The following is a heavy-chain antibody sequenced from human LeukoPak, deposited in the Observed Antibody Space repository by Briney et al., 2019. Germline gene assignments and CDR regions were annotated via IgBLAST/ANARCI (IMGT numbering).Heavy chain of an antibody. Sequence: GGSLRLSCTASGFTFGDYAMSWVRQAPGKGLEWVGFIRSKAYGGTTEYAASVKGRFTTSRDDSKSIAYLQMNSLKTEDTAVYYCTRVSGWYGGYFDYWGQGTLVTVSS. V-gene: IGHV3-49*04. J-gene: IGHJ4*02. CDR2: IRSKAYGGTT. D-gene: IGHD6-19*01. CDR1: GFTFGDYA. CDR3: TRVSGWYGGYFDY.